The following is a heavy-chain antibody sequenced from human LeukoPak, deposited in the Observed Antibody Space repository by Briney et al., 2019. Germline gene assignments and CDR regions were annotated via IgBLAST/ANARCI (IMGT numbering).Heavy chain of an antibody. CDR1: GCTISSYY. Sequence: SETLSLTCTVSGCTISSYYWSWIRQPPGKGLEWIGYIYYSGSTNYNPSLKSRVTISVDTSKNQVSLKLSSVTAADTGVYYCASGWRGYSYGYMKYWGQGTLVTVSS. V-gene: IGHV4-59*01. J-gene: IGHJ4*02. D-gene: IGHD5-18*01. CDR3: ASGWRGYSYGYMKY. CDR2: IYYSGST.